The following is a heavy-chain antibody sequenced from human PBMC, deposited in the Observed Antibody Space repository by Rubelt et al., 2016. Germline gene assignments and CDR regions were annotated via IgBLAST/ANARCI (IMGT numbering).Heavy chain of an antibody. CDR3: AQKGLYYDGSACFPGWFDP. D-gene: IGHD3-22*01. Sequence: GKALEWLALIYWNDDKRYRPSLKSRLSIAKDTSKNQVVLTMAIVDPEDTATYYCAQKGLYYDGSACFPGWFDPWGQGTLVTVSS. J-gene: IGHJ5*02. CDR2: IYWNDDK. V-gene: IGHV2-5*01.